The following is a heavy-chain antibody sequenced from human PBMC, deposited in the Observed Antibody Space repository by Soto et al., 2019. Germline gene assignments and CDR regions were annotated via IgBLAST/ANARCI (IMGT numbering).Heavy chain of an antibody. V-gene: IGHV1-3*01. CDR1: GYTFTSYA. Sequence: ASVKVSCKASGYTFTSYAMHWVRQAPGQRLEWMGWINAGNGNTKYSQKFQGRVTITRDTSASTAYMELSSLRSEDTAVYYCARGYDLLTGYVYWGQGTQVTVST. J-gene: IGHJ4*02. CDR2: INAGNGNT. D-gene: IGHD3-9*01. CDR3: ARGYDLLTGYVY.